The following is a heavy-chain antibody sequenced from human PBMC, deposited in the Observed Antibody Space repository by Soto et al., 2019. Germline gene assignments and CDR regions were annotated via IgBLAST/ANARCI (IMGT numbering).Heavy chain of an antibody. D-gene: IGHD2-2*03. CDR2: VNPNSGDT. J-gene: IGHJ3*01. Sequence: GASVKVSCKASGYTFPSYDFNWVRPAPGQGLEWMGWVNPNSGDTDYAQKFQGRVTMTRNTSIRTAYMVLSSLRSEDTAVYYCARASYLDPAFDVWGQETMVTVSS. CDR3: ARASYLDPAFDV. CDR1: GYTFPSYD. V-gene: IGHV1-8*01.